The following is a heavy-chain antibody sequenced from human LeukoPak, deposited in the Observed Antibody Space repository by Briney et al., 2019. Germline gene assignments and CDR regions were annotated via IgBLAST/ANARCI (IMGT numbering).Heavy chain of an antibody. V-gene: IGHV4-34*01. CDR2: INHSGST. D-gene: IGHD1-14*01. Sequence: SETLSLTCAVYGGSFSGHYWSWIRQPPGKGLEWIGEINHSGSTDYDPSLKSRVTISVDTSKNQFSLKLSSVTAADTAVYYCASPPSITGDYWGQGTLVTVSS. CDR3: ASPPSITGDY. J-gene: IGHJ4*02. CDR1: GGSFSGHY.